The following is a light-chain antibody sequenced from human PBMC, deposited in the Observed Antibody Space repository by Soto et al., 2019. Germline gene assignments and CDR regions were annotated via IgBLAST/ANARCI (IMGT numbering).Light chain of an antibody. J-gene: IGKJ2*01. CDR2: GAS. CDR3: RQYGGSSLYT. CDR1: QSVSSSY. V-gene: IGKV3-20*01. Sequence: EIVLTQSPGTLSLSPGERATLSCRASQSVSSSYLGWYQQTPGQAPRLLIYGASSRATGIPDRCSGSGSGTAFTLTISRLEPEDFAVYYCRQYGGSSLYTFGQGTKLEIK.